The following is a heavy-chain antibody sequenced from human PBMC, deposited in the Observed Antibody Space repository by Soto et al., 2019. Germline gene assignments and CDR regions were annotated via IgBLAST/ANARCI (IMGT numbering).Heavy chain of an antibody. J-gene: IGHJ4*02. CDR3: ARDRWTEVDY. CDR1: GFTFSSYS. V-gene: IGHV3-48*02. CDR2: ISSSSSTI. Sequence: EVQLVESGGGLVQPGGSLRLSCAASGFTFSSYSMNWVRQAPGKGLEWVSYISSSSSTIYYADSVKGRFTISRDNAKNSLYRQMNSLRDEDTAVYYCARDRWTEVDYWGQGTLVTVSS. D-gene: IGHD2-15*01.